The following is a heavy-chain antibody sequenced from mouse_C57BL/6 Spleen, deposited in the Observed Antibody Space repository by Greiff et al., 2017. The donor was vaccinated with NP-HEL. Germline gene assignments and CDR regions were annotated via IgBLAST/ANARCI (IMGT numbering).Heavy chain of an antibody. CDR2: ISDGGSYT. V-gene: IGHV5-4*01. Sequence: EVQLVESGGGLVKPGGSLKLSCAASGFTFSSYAMSWVRQTPEKRLEWVATISDGGSYTYYPDNVKGRFTISRDNAKNNLYLQMSHLKSEDTAMYYCASYYYGSSYDYFDYWGQGTTLTVSS. CDR1: GFTFSSYA. D-gene: IGHD1-1*01. CDR3: ASYYYGSSYDYFDY. J-gene: IGHJ2*01.